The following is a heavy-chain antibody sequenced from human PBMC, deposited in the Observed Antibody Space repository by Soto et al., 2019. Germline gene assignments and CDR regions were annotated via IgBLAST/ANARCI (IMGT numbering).Heavy chain of an antibody. V-gene: IGHV3-11*01. CDR1: GFTFSDYY. Sequence: QVQLVESGGGWVKPGGSLRLSCAASGFTFSDYYMSWIRQAPGKGLEWVSYISSSGSTIYYADSVKGRFTISRDNAKNSLYLQMNSLRAEDRAVYYCARERPDFWSALLPYYYYGMDVWGQGSTVTVSS. D-gene: IGHD3-3*01. J-gene: IGHJ6*02. CDR3: ARERPDFWSALLPYYYYGMDV. CDR2: ISSSGSTI.